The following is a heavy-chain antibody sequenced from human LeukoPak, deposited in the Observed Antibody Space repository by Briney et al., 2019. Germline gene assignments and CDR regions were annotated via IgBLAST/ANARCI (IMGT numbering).Heavy chain of an antibody. Sequence: GGSLRLSCAASGFTVSSNYMSWVRQAPGKGLERVSVLYSGGNTYYTDSVKGRFTISRDNSKNTLYLQMNSLRGEDTAVYYCARVSGFRVYWGQGTLVTVS. V-gene: IGHV3-53*01. CDR2: LYSGGNT. CDR3: ARVSGFRVY. CDR1: GFTVSSNY. J-gene: IGHJ4*02. D-gene: IGHD3-3*01.